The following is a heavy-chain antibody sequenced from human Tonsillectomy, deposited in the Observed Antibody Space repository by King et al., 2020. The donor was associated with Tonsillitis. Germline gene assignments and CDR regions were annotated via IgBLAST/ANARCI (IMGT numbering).Heavy chain of an antibody. J-gene: IGHJ4*02. V-gene: IGHV4-38-2*01. D-gene: IGHD5-24*01. Sequence: VKLQESGPGLVKPSETLSLTCAVSGYSITSGFYWGWIRQPPGKGLEWFGSIYHSGSTYYKPSLKSRVTISVDTSTNQFSLKLSSVTAADTAVYYCGRARDWVQLFDYWGQGTQVTVSS. CDR2: IYHSGST. CDR3: GRARDWVQLFDY. CDR1: GYSITSGFY.